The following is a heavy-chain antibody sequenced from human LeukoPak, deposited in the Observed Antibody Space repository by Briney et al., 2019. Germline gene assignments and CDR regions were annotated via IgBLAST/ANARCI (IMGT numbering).Heavy chain of an antibody. V-gene: IGHV3-15*07. D-gene: IGHD3-22*01. J-gene: IGHJ4*02. CDR1: GFTFSNAY. CDR2: IKPKTDGETT. CDR3: TTRSDRDYYDSSGYSNDY. Sequence: GGSLRLSCAASGFTFSNAYMNWVRQAPGKGLEWVGRIKPKTDGETTEYAAPVKDRFSISRDDSKSMMYLQMNSLKTEDTAVYYCTTRSDRDYYDSSGYSNDYWGQGTLVTVSS.